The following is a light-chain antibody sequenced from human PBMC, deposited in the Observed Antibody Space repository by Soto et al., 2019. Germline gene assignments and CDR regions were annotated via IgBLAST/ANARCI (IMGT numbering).Light chain of an antibody. Sequence: EVVLTHSPATLSVSPVERATLSCRASQSVSSSLAWYQQKPGQAPRLLIYGASSRATGIPDRFSGSGSGTDFTLSISRLEPEDFAVYYCQQYGSSPYTFGQGTRLEI. CDR1: QSVSSS. CDR2: GAS. V-gene: IGKV3-20*01. CDR3: QQYGSSPYT. J-gene: IGKJ5*01.